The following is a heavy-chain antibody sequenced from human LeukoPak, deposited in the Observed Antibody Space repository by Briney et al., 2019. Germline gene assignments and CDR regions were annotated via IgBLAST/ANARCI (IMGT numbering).Heavy chain of an antibody. J-gene: IGHJ4*02. Sequence: PGGSLRLSCAASGFTFSSYSMNWVRQAPGKGLEWVSSISSSSSYIYYADSVKGRFTISRDNAKNSLYLQMNSLRAEDTAVYYCASGMVRGVDYWGQGTLVTVSS. D-gene: IGHD3-10*01. V-gene: IGHV3-21*01. CDR3: ASGMVRGVDY. CDR1: GFTFSSYS. CDR2: ISSSSSYI.